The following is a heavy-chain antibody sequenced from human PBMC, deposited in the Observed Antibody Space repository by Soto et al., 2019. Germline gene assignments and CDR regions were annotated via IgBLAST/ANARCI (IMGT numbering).Heavy chain of an antibody. V-gene: IGHV3-30-3*01. Sequence: GGSLRLSCAASGFTFSSYAMHWVRQAPGKGLEWVAVISYDGSNKYYADSVKGRFTISRDNSKNTLYLQMNSLRAEDTAVYYCARARAEYSSSYIFDYWGQGTLVTVSS. CDR1: GFTFSSYA. CDR3: ARARAEYSSSYIFDY. J-gene: IGHJ4*02. D-gene: IGHD6-6*01. CDR2: ISYDGSNK.